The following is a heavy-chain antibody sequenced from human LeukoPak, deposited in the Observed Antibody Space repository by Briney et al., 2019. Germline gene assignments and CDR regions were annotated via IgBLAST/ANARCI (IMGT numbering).Heavy chain of an antibody. CDR2: INPNSGGT. D-gene: IGHD1-26*01. J-gene: IGHJ4*02. CDR1: GYTFAGYY. V-gene: IGHV1-2*02. Sequence: ASVKVSCKATGYTFAGYYMHWVRQARGQGVEWMGWINPNSGGTNYAQKFQGRVTMTRDTSISTAYMELSRLRSDDTAVYYCARVWAYRTPDYWGQGTLVTVSS. CDR3: ARVWAYRTPDY.